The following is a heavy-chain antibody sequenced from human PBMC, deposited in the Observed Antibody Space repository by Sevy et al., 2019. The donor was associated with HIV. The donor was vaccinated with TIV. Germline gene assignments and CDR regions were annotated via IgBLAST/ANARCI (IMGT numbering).Heavy chain of an antibody. J-gene: IGHJ6*02. Sequence: ASVKVSCKASGGTFSSYAISWVRQAPGQGPEWMGGIIPIFGTANYAQKFQGRVTITADESTSTAYMELSSLRSEDTAVYYCASEFGYCSSTSCRRGQWYGMDVWGQGTTVTVSS. V-gene: IGHV1-69*13. CDR3: ASEFGYCSSTSCRRGQWYGMDV. CDR1: GGTFSSYA. D-gene: IGHD2-2*01. CDR2: IIPIFGTA.